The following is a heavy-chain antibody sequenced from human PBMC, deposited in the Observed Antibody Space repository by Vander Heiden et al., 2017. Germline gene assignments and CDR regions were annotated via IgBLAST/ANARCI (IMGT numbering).Heavy chain of an antibody. D-gene: IGHD4-17*01. J-gene: IGHJ4*02. Sequence: EVQLLESGGGLVQPGGSLRLSCAASGLTISSYARNWVRQAPGMGLEWVSGISISGTTYYADSVKGRFTIYRDNSKNTLYLQMHSLRAEDTAVYYCAKDIYGDYGGLDYWGQGTLVTVSS. CDR2: ISISGTT. CDR3: AKDIYGDYGGLDY. CDR1: GLTISSYA. V-gene: IGHV3-23*01.